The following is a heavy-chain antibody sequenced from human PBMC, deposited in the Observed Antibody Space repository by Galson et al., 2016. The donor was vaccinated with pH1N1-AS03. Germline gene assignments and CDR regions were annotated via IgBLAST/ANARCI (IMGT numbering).Heavy chain of an antibody. V-gene: IGHV3-9*01. J-gene: IGHJ3*02. CDR3: IKGGAASADFVDI. D-gene: IGHD3/OR15-3a*01. CDR2: ISWNSNKI. CDR1: GFRFDDYA. Sequence: SLRLSYAVSGFRFDDYAMHWVRQAPGKGLEWVSSISWNSNKIDYADSVKGRFTISRDSAKNSLNLQMNSLRAEDTALYYCIKGGAASADFVDIWGQGTMVTVSS.